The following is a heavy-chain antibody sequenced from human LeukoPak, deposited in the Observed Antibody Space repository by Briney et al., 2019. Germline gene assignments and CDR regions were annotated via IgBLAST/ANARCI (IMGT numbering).Heavy chain of an antibody. CDR3: ARGLRGRYCSSTSCYSPYYFDY. Sequence: GASVKVSCKASGYTFTSYDINWVRQATGQGLEWMGWMNPNSGNTGYAQKFQGRVTMTRNTSISTAYMELSSLRSEDPAVYYCARGLRGRYCSSTSCYSPYYFDYWGQGTLVTVSS. D-gene: IGHD2-2*01. J-gene: IGHJ4*02. V-gene: IGHV1-8*01. CDR1: GYTFTSYD. CDR2: MNPNSGNT.